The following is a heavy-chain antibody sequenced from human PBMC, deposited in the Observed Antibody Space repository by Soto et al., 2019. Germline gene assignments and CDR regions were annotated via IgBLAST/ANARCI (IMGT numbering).Heavy chain of an antibody. D-gene: IGHD4-17*01. J-gene: IGHJ2*01. CDR1: GGSFSGYY. CDR2: INHSGIT. Sequence: SEPLSLTCAVYGGSFSGYYWSWIRQPPGKGLEWIGEINHSGITNFNPSLKSRVSISVDTSKKQFSLKLSFVTAADTAVYYCAAHLKTTVTAYWYFDLWGRGTLVTVSS. V-gene: IGHV4-34*01. CDR3: AAHLKTTVTAYWYFDL.